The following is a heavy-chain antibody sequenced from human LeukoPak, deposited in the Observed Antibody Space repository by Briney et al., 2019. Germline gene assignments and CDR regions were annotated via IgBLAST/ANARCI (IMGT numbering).Heavy chain of an antibody. Sequence: SETLSLTCTVSGGSISSYNWSWIRQPPGKGLEWIGYIYRSGSTNYNPSLRSRVTISLDTSKNQFSLKLSSVTAADTAVYYCARGDSSGWPYFDYWGQGALVTVSS. CDR3: ARGDSSGWPYFDY. J-gene: IGHJ4*02. CDR1: GGSISSYN. CDR2: IYRSGST. D-gene: IGHD6-19*01. V-gene: IGHV4-59*01.